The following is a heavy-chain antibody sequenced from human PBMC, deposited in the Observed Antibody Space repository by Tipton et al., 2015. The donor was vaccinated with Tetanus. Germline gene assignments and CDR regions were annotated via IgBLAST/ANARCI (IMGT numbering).Heavy chain of an antibody. J-gene: IGHJ4*02. CDR3: ARAHCTDGVCNFDF. CDR1: GYIFNNYR. CDR2: IYPGDSDT. V-gene: IGHV5-51*01. D-gene: IGHD2-8*01. Sequence: QLVQSGREVKKPGESLKISCKGSGYIFNNYRIGWVRQKPGKGLEWMGIIYPGDSDTRYSPSFQGQVTISVDKSINTAYLQWSSLKASDTSMFYCARAHCTDGVCNFDFWGQGALVTVAS.